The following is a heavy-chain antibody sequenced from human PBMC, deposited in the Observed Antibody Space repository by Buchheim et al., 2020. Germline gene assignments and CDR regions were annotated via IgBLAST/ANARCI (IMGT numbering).Heavy chain of an antibody. J-gene: IGHJ4*02. CDR1: GGSISSYY. V-gene: IGHV4-59*01. CDR2: IYYSGST. CDR3: ARDGVGAPGFDY. D-gene: IGHD1-26*01. Sequence: QVQLQESGPGLVKPSETLSLTCTVSGGSISSYYWSWIRQPPGKGLEWIGYIYYSGSTNYNPSLKSRVTISVDTSKNQFSLKLSSVTAADTAVYYCARDGVGAPGFDYWGQGTL.